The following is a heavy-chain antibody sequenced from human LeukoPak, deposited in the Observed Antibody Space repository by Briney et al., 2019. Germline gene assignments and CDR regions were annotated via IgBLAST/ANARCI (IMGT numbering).Heavy chain of an antibody. D-gene: IGHD3-10*01. Sequence: PGGSLRLSCIASGFTLTTYAMHWVRQAPGKGLEWVAVISFDGGNEDYADSVEGRFTLSRDTSKNMVYLQMNSLTVEDTAVYYCARGAERFGEFVSQFDYRGQGTLVTVSS. CDR2: ISFDGGNE. J-gene: IGHJ4*02. CDR3: ARGAERFGEFVSQFDY. V-gene: IGHV3-30-3*01. CDR1: GFTLTTYA.